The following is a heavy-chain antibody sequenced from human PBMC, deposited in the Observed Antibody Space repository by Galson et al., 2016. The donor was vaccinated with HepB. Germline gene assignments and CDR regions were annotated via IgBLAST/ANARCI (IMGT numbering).Heavy chain of an antibody. CDR3: VKTQGYSTGWYGMDV. V-gene: IGHV3-23*01. J-gene: IGHJ6*02. D-gene: IGHD6-19*01. CDR1: GFIFGNYA. CDR2: ISGSGDST. Sequence: SLRLSCAASGFIFGNYAMHWVRQAPGEGLEWVSVISGSGDSTYYADSVKGRFTISRDNFKSTLSLQMNSLRAEDTAVYYCVKTQGYSTGWYGMDVWGQGNTVTVSS.